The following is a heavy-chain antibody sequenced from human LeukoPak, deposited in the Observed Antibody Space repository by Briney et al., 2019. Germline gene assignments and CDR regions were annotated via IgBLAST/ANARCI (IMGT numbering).Heavy chain of an antibody. CDR2: ISSSGSFI. V-gene: IGHV3-11*04. CDR1: GFTFSDYY. J-gene: IGHJ4*02. Sequence: GGSLRLSCAASGFTFSDYYMSWIRQAPGKRLEWVSYISSSGSFIYYADSVKGRFTISRDNAKNSLYLQMNSLRAEDTAVYYCARETHYDSSGYHNDYWGQGTLVTVSS. D-gene: IGHD3-22*01. CDR3: ARETHYDSSGYHNDY.